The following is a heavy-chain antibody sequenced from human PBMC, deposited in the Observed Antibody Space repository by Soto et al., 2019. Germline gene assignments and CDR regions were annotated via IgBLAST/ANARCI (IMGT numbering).Heavy chain of an antibody. D-gene: IGHD1-20*01. CDR3: ASGITGTGYGMDV. CDR2: VSAYNGNT. V-gene: IGHV1-18*01. Sequence: ASVKVSCKASGYTFTSYGISWVRQAPGQGLEWMGWVSAYNGNTNYAQKLQGRVTMTTDTSTSTAYMELRSLRSDDTAVYYCASGITGTGYGMDVWGQGTTVSVSS. CDR1: GYTFTSYG. J-gene: IGHJ6*02.